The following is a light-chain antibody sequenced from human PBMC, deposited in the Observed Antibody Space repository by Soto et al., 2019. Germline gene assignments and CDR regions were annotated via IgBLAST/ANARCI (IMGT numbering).Light chain of an antibody. CDR1: QSVSSCY. CDR3: QQYGSSPPYT. J-gene: IGKJ2*01. CDR2: GSS. Sequence: EIVLTQSPGTLSLSPGERATLSCRASQSVSSCYLAWYQQKPGQAPRLLFYGSSSRATGIPDRFSGSGSGTDFTLTISRLEPEDFAVYYCQQYGSSPPYTFGQGTKLEIK. V-gene: IGKV3-20*01.